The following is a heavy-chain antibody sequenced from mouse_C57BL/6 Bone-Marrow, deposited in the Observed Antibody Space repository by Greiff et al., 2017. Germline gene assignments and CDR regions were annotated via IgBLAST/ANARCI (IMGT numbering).Heavy chain of an antibody. CDR3: ARITTVVVPMDY. CDR2: ISRGGSYT. Sequence: EVKLEESGGDLVKPGGSLKFSCAASGFTFRSYGMSWVRQTPDKRLEWVATISRGGSYTYYPDSVKGRVTISRDNAKNTLYLQMSSLKSEDTAMYYCARITTVVVPMDYWGQGTSVTVSS. CDR1: GFTFRSYG. D-gene: IGHD1-1*01. V-gene: IGHV5-6*02. J-gene: IGHJ4*01.